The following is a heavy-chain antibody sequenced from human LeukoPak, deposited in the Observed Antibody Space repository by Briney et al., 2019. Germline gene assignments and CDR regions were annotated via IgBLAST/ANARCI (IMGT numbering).Heavy chain of an antibody. J-gene: IGHJ4*02. CDR3: VRDRSYGAFDY. V-gene: IGHV3-43*01. D-gene: IGHD5-18*01. CDR2: INKGGDRT. CDR1: GFTFDDYS. Sequence: GGSLRLSCAASGFTFDDYSLHWVRQPPGKGLEWVSLINKGGDRTFYADSVRGRFTISRDNAKNSLYLQMNSLRAEDTAFYHCVRDRSYGAFDYWGQGTLVTVSS.